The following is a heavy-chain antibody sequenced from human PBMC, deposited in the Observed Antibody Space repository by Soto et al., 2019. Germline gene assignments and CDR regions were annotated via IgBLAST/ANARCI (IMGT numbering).Heavy chain of an antibody. CDR1: GFIFSNYA. CDR3: ANWVEGTMVYFDC. J-gene: IGHJ4*02. CDR2: ISGRGDRT. Sequence: PGGSLRLSCAASGFIFSNYAMSWARQTPGKGLEWVSAISGRGDRTYYADSVKGRFTISRDNSMNTLYLQMNSLRADDTAIYYCANWVEGTMVYFDCWGLGTLVTVSS. V-gene: IGHV3-23*01. D-gene: IGHD2-8*01.